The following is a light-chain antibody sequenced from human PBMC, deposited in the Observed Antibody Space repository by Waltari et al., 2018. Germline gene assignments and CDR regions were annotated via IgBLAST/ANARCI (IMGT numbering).Light chain of an antibody. CDR3: QSHDSSLSAGV. CDR2: RNS. Sequence: QPVLTQPPSVSGAPGQRVTIPCTGSSSNTGAGYDVPWYQQLPGTAPKLLISRNSNRPSGVPDRFSGSKSGTSASLAITGLQAEDEADYYCQSHDSSLSAGVFGGGTKLTVL. V-gene: IGLV1-40*01. J-gene: IGLJ3*02. CDR1: SSNTGAGYD.